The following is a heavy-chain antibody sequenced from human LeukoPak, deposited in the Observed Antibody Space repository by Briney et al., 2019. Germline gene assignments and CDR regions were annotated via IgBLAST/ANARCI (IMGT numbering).Heavy chain of an antibody. CDR3: VREGPIRFLEQIDY. V-gene: IGHV4-4*08. D-gene: IGHD3-3*01. CDR2: IHHTGST. Sequence: PSETLSLTCTVSGGSISSYYWSWIRQPPGKGLEWIGNIHHTGSTSYNPSLESRVTISVDLSKNEFSLRLSSVTAADTALYFCVREGPIRFLEQIDYWGQGTLVTVSS. J-gene: IGHJ4*02. CDR1: GGSISSYY.